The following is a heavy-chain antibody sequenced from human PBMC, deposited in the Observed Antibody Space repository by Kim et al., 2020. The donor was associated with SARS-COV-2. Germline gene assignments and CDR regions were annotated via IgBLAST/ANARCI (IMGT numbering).Heavy chain of an antibody. V-gene: IGHV3-23*01. Sequence: GGSLRLSCAASGFTFSSYAMSWVRQAPGKGLEWVSAISGSGGSTYYADSVKGRFTISRDNSKNTLYLQMNSLRAEDTAVYYCAKGVWWVQLWGGYYVDYWGQGTLVTVSS. CDR3: AKGVWWVQLWGGYYVDY. CDR2: ISGSGGST. D-gene: IGHD5-18*01. J-gene: IGHJ4*02. CDR1: GFTFSSYA.